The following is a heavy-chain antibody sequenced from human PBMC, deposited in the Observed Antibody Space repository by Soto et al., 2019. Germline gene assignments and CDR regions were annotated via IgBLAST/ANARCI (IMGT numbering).Heavy chain of an antibody. D-gene: IGHD3-10*01. Sequence: QLQLQESGPRLVKPSETLSLTCTVSGGSISSSSYYWGWIRQPPGKGLEWIGSIYYSGSNYYNPSVKAGVTMSVDTSTNQLSLTLSYVSAADTAVYYCATTYFFGSGSTYWGQGTLVTVSS. CDR3: ATTYFFGSGSTY. CDR2: IYYSGSN. J-gene: IGHJ4*02. V-gene: IGHV4-39*01. CDR1: GGSISSSSYY.